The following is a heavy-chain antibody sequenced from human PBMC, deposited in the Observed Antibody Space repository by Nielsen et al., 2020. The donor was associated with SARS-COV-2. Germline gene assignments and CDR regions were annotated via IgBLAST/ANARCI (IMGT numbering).Heavy chain of an antibody. CDR2: IYYSGST. D-gene: IGHD6-13*01. J-gene: IGHJ4*02. CDR1: SGSISSYY. V-gene: IGHV4-59*01. CDR3: ARGLSGSSWYGDFDY. Sequence: LETLSLTCTVSSGSISSYYWSWIRQPPGKGLEWIGYIYYSGSTNYNPSLKSRVTISVDTSKNQFSLKLSSVTAADTAVYYCARGLSGSSWYGDFDYWGQGTLVTVSS.